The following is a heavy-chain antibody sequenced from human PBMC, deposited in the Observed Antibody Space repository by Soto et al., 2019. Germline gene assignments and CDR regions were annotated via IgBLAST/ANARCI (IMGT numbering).Heavy chain of an antibody. CDR2: MNPNSGNT. CDR1: GYTFTSYD. J-gene: IGHJ6*03. D-gene: IGHD2-2*01. V-gene: IGHV1-8*01. Sequence: ASVKVSCKASGYTFTSYDINWVRQATGQGHEWMGWMNPNSGNTGYAQKFQGRVTMTRNTSISTAYMELSSLRSEDTAVYYCARVSAFYCSSTSCYERFYYYYYMDVWGKGTTVTVSS. CDR3: ARVSAFYCSSTSCYERFYYYYYMDV.